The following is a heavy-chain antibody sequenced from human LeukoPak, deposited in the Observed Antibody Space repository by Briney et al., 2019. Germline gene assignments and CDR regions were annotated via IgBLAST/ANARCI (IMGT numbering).Heavy chain of an antibody. Sequence: ASVKVSCKASGGTFSSYAISWVRQAPGQGLEWMGRIIPILGMANYAQKFQGRVTITADKSTSTAYMELSSLRSEDTAVYYCAGEVVTPRGYFDYWGQGTLVTVSS. CDR3: AGEVVTPRGYFDY. V-gene: IGHV1-69*04. J-gene: IGHJ4*02. D-gene: IGHD2-21*02. CDR1: GGTFSSYA. CDR2: IIPILGMA.